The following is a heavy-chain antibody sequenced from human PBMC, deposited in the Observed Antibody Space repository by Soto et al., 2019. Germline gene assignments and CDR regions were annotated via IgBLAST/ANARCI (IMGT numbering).Heavy chain of an antibody. Sequence: QVQLVQSGAEVKKPGASVKVSCKASGYTFTSYGISWVRQAPGQGLEWMGWISAYNGNTNYAQKLQGRVTMTTDTAPSTAYMELRCLRSDDTAVYYCVRDRALAAIAAAGDFDYWGQGTLVTVSS. CDR3: VRDRALAAIAAAGDFDY. CDR1: GYTFTSYG. J-gene: IGHJ4*02. V-gene: IGHV1-18*01. D-gene: IGHD6-13*01. CDR2: ISAYNGNT.